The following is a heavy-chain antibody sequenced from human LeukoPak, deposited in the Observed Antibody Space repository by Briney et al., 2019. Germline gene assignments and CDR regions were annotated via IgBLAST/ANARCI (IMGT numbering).Heavy chain of an antibody. D-gene: IGHD3-22*01. Sequence: PSETLSLTCTATGGSCSDTTNYWARIRPPPGMGLEWIRSIYFSDTKYNPSLKSRITISGDSSKNKLYLKLSCVSAEDTAVYYCASAVKLVIYRGGFDIWGQGTMVTVSA. V-gene: IGHV4-39*01. CDR2: IYFSDT. J-gene: IGHJ3*02. CDR3: ASAVKLVIYRGGFDI. CDR1: GGSCSDTTNY.